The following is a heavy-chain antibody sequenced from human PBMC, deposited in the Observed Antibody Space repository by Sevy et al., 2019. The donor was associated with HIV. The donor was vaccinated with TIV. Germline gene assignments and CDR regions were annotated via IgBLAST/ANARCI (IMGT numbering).Heavy chain of an antibody. Sequence: SETLSLTCTVSGGSLSSSDSYWSWIRQPPGKGLEWLGYIHYTGGTYYNPFLKSRVAMSMDTSEEQFSLRLSFLTAADTALYYCANKRGYSHGPFDYWGQGILVTVSS. J-gene: IGHJ4*02. CDR1: GGSLSSSDSY. V-gene: IGHV4-30-4*01. D-gene: IGHD5-12*01. CDR2: IHYTGGT. CDR3: ANKRGYSHGPFDY.